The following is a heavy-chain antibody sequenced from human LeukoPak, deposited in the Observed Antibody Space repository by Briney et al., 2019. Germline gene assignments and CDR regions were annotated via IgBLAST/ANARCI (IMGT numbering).Heavy chain of an antibody. V-gene: IGHV4-34*01. CDR3: ARGYWNWFDP. J-gene: IGHJ5*02. D-gene: IGHD2-15*01. Sequence: SETLSLTCAVYGGSFSGYYWSWIRQPPGKGLEWIGEINHSGSTNYNPSLKSRVTISVDTSKNQFSLKLSSVTAADTAVYYCARGYWNWFDPWGQGTLATVSS. CDR2: INHSGST. CDR1: GGSFSGYY.